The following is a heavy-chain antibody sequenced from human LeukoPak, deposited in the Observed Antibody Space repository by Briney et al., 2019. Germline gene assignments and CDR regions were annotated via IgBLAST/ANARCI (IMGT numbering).Heavy chain of an antibody. J-gene: IGHJ5*02. CDR3: AIASFTFLRGVAWFDP. CDR1: GYTYPGFY. D-gene: IGHD3-10*01. V-gene: IGHV1-2*02. Sequence: ASVKVSCKASGYTYPGFYIHWVRQAPGQGLEWMGWINPNSGDTNSAQKFQGRVTMTRDTSISTAYIELRRLKSDDTAVYYCAIASFTFLRGVAWFDPWGQGTPVTVSS. CDR2: INPNSGDT.